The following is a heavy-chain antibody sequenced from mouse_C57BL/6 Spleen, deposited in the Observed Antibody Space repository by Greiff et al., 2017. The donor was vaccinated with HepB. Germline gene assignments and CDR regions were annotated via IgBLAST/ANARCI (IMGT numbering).Heavy chain of an antibody. CDR2: INPSTGGT. J-gene: IGHJ4*01. CDR3: ANSNFGDYYAMDY. D-gene: IGHD2-5*01. CDR1: GYSFTGYY. Sequence: EVQLQQSGPELVKPGASVKISCKASGYSFTGYYMNWVKQSPEKSLEWIGEINPSTGGTTYNQKFKAKATLTVDKSSSTAYMQLKSLTSEDSAVYYCANSNFGDYYAMDYWGQGTSVTVSS. V-gene: IGHV1-42*01.